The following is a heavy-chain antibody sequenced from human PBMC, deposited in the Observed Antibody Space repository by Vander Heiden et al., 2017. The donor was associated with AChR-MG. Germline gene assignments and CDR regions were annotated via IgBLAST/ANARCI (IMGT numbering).Heavy chain of an antibody. CDR1: GFSLRTGGAA. V-gene: IGHV2-5*02. Sequence: QITLKESGPTLVTPTQTLTLTCTFSGFSLRTGGAAVGWVRQPPERALEWLALIYWDEDKWYNPSLKSGLTITKDTSKNQVVLTMTNMEPADTATYFCAHSRGWGDGFAYWGQGTLVTVSS. D-gene: IGHD3-10*01. CDR2: IYWDEDK. CDR3: AHSRGWGDGFAY. J-gene: IGHJ4*02.